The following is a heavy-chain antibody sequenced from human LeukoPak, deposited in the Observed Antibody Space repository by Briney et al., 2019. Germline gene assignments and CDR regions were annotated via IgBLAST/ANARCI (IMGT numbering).Heavy chain of an antibody. J-gene: IGHJ4*02. CDR2: IYSGGRT. CDR1: GFTVNNNY. V-gene: IGHV3-66*01. CDR3: AGGVLPYYFDY. Sequence: GGSLRLSCAASGFTVNNNYMSWVRQAPGKGLEWVSVIYSGGRTFYADSVKGRLTISRDNSKNTLYLHMDSLRAEDTAVYYCAGGVLPYYFDYWGQGTLVTVSS.